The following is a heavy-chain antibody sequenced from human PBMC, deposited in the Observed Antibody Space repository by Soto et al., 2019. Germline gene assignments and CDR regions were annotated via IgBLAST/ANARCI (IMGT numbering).Heavy chain of an antibody. CDR3: ARGQTYYDILTGYSP. CDR2: IYYSGST. CDR1: GGSISSGDYY. D-gene: IGHD3-9*01. Sequence: SETLSLTCTVSGGSISSGDYYWSWIRQPPGKGLEWIGYIYYSGSTYYNPSLKSRVTISVDMSKNQFSLKLSSVTAADTAVYYCARGQTYYDILTGYSPWGQGTLVTVSS. J-gene: IGHJ5*02. V-gene: IGHV4-30-4*01.